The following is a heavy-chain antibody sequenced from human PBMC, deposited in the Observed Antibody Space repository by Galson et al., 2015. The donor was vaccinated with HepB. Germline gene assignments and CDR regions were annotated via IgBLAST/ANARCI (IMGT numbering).Heavy chain of an antibody. D-gene: IGHD2-2*01. V-gene: IGHV3-33*01. J-gene: IGHJ3*02. CDR3: ARGEDIEEYPTAMGRNALDI. Sequence: SLRLSCAASGFTFSSYGMPWVRQAPGKGLEWVAVIWYDGSNKYYADSVKGRFTISRDNSKNTLYLQMNSLRAEDTAVYYCARGEDIEEYPTAMGRNALDIWGQGTMVTVSS. CDR2: IWYDGSNK. CDR1: GFTFSSYG.